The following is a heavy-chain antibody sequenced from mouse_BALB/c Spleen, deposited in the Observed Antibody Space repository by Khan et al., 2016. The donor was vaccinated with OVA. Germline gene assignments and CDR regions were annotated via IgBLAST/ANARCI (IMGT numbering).Heavy chain of an antibody. Sequence: VQLKESGPGLVKPSQSLSLTCSVTGYSITNGYFWNWIRQFPGNNLEWMGYIRYDGNTNYNPSLKNRISITRDTSKNQFFLNLNAGTPEDTATYYCARGGSSGPAWFTYGGQGTLVTVSA. D-gene: IGHD3-1*01. CDR2: IRYDGNT. J-gene: IGHJ3*01. CDR1: GYSITNGYF. CDR3: ARGGSSGPAWFTY. V-gene: IGHV3-6*02.